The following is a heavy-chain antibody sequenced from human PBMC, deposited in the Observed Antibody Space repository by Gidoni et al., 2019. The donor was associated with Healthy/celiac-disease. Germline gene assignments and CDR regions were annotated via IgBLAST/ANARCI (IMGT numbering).Heavy chain of an antibody. CDR3: ARHLLYSNYALHDAFDI. D-gene: IGHD4-4*01. Sequence: QVQLQESGPGLVKPSETLSLTCTVPGGSISSYYWSWIRQPPGKGLEWIGYIYYSGSTNYNPSLKSRVTISVDTSKNQFSLKLSSVTAADTAVYYCARHLLYSNYALHDAFDIWGQGTMVTVSS. J-gene: IGHJ3*02. V-gene: IGHV4-59*08. CDR2: IYYSGST. CDR1: GGSISSYY.